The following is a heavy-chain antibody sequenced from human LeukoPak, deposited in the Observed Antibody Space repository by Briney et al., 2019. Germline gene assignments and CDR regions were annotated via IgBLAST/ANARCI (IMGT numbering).Heavy chain of an antibody. D-gene: IGHD4-17*01. J-gene: IGHJ5*02. V-gene: IGHV3-23*01. CDR1: GFTFSSHA. Sequence: PGGSLRLSCAASGFTFSSHAMNWVRQAPGKGLEWVSSIGGIGASTYYADSVKGRFTISRDNSKNTLYLQMNSLRAEDTVLYYCAKAAYGDYVNWFDPWGQGILVIVSS. CDR2: IGGIGAST. CDR3: AKAAYGDYVNWFDP.